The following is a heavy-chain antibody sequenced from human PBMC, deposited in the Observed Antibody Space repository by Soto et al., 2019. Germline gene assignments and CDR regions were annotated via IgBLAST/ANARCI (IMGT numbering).Heavy chain of an antibody. Sequence: EVQLLESGGGLVQPGGSLRLSCAASGFIFSASAMTWVRQAPGKGLEWVSTINSGSGSSFYAYYEGSVKGRFTISRDNPKNTLYLQMDGLTAGDTAVYFCAKVRLPGTPHNAMHVWGQGTTVTVSS. J-gene: IGHJ6*02. CDR1: GFIFSASA. CDR3: AKVRLPGTPHNAMHV. V-gene: IGHV3-23*01. CDR2: INSGSGSSFYA. D-gene: IGHD2-21*01.